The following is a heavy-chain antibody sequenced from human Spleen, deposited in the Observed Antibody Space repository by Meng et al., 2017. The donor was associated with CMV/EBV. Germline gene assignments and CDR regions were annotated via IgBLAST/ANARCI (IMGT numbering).Heavy chain of an antibody. CDR1: GFTFDDYA. Sequence: GGSLRLSCAASGFTFDDYAMHWVRQAPGKGLEWVSGISWNSGSIGYADSVKGRFTISRDNSKNTLYLQMNSLRAEDTAVYYCARALGGHYYYYGMDVWGQGTTVTVSS. J-gene: IGHJ6*02. V-gene: IGHV3-9*01. D-gene: IGHD2-15*01. CDR3: ARALGGHYYYYGMDV. CDR2: ISWNSGSI.